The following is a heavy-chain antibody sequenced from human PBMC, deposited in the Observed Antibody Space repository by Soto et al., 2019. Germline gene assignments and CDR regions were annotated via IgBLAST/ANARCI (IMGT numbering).Heavy chain of an antibody. Sequence: GASVKVSCTSSGDTFTNYGISWVRQAPGQGLEWMGWISGYNGNTKYAQKFQGRVTMTTDTPTNTAYMELRSLRSDDTAVYYCARDREYYYDSSGNYYYHYGLDVWGQGTTVTVSS. CDR1: GDTFTNYG. J-gene: IGHJ6*02. CDR2: ISGYNGNT. V-gene: IGHV1-18*04. D-gene: IGHD3-22*01. CDR3: ARDREYYYDSSGNYYYHYGLDV.